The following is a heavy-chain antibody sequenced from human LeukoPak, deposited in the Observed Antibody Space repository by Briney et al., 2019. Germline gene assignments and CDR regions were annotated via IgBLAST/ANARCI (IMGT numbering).Heavy chain of an antibody. Sequence: SQTLSLTCTVSGGSISSGGYYWSWIRQHPGKGLEWIGYIYYSGSTNYNPSLKSRVTISVDTSKNQFSLKLSSVTAADTAVYYCARYYDFWSGYFDYWGQGTLVTVSS. D-gene: IGHD3-3*01. V-gene: IGHV4-31*03. CDR3: ARYYDFWSGYFDY. CDR2: IYYSGST. J-gene: IGHJ4*02. CDR1: GGSISSGGYY.